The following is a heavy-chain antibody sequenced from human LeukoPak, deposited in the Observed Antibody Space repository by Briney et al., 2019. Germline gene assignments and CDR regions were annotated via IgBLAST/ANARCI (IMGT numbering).Heavy chain of an antibody. CDR3: ARDTLGEGEDANYAVYYFDY. J-gene: IGHJ4*02. CDR2: IKQDGNEK. V-gene: IGHV3-7*01. CDR1: GFRFNTFW. Sequence: GGSLRLSCAASGFRFNTFWMSWVRQAPGKGLEWVANIKQDGNEKYYADSVKGRFTISRDNGKNSLDLQMNSLRADDTAFYYCARDTLGEGEDANYAVYYFDYWGQGTVVTVSS. D-gene: IGHD4/OR15-4a*01.